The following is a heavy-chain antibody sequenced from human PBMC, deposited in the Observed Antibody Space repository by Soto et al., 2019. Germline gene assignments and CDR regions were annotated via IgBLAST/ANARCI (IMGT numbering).Heavy chain of an antibody. CDR1: GGSISSSSYY. Sequence: SKTLSLTCTVSGGSISSSSYYWGWIRQPPGKGLEWIGSIYDSGSTYYNPSLKSRVTISVDTSKNRFSLKLSSVTAADTAVYYCAREPKTGSGGSCYPVNWFDPWGQGTLVTVSS. D-gene: IGHD2-15*01. CDR2: IYDSGST. J-gene: IGHJ5*02. CDR3: AREPKTGSGGSCYPVNWFDP. V-gene: IGHV4-39*02.